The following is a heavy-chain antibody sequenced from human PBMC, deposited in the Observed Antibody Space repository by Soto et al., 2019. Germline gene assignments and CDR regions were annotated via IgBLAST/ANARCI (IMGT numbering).Heavy chain of an antibody. V-gene: IGHV5-51*01. CDR1: GYSFTTYW. Sequence: RGESLKISCKASGYSFTTYWIAWVRQMPGKGLEWMGIINPGDSDIRYSPSFQGQVTISADNSISTAYLQWSSLKASDTAMYYCARHEQYYYYYYGMDVWGQGTAVTSP. D-gene: IGHD4-4*01. CDR3: ARHEQYYYYYYGMDV. CDR2: INPGDSDI. J-gene: IGHJ6*02.